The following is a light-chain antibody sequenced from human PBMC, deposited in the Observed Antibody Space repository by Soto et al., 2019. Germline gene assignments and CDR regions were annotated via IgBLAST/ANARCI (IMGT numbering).Light chain of an antibody. CDR3: GTWDSSLSAYV. J-gene: IGLJ1*01. Sequence: SGXSSNIGNNYVSCYQQLPGTAPKLLIYDNNKRPSGIPDRFSGSKSGTSATLGITGLQTGDEADYYCGTWDSSLSAYVFGTGTKLTVL. CDR2: DNN. CDR1: SSNIGNNY. V-gene: IGLV1-51*01.